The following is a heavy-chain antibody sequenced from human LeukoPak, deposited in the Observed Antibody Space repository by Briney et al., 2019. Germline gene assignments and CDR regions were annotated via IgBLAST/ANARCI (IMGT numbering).Heavy chain of an antibody. Sequence: SQTLSLTCTVSGGSISSSSYYWGWIRQPPGKGLEWIGSIYYSGSTYYNPSLKSRVTISVDTSKNQFSLKLSSVTAADTAVYYCAMTNRRDGYNWLDYWGQGTLVTVSS. CDR1: GGSISSSSYY. D-gene: IGHD5-24*01. V-gene: IGHV4-39*01. CDR2: IYYSGST. CDR3: AMTNRRDGYNWLDY. J-gene: IGHJ4*02.